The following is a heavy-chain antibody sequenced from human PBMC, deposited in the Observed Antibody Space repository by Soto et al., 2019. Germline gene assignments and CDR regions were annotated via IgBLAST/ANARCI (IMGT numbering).Heavy chain of an antibody. CDR1: GGSISGYY. V-gene: IGHV4-59*01. CDR2: IYYSGTT. Sequence: SETLSLTCTVSGGSISGYYWRSIRQPPGKGLEWIGYIYYSGTTNYNPSLKSRVTISVDTSKNQFSLKLSSVTAADTAVYYCARDSPGSSFFDYWGQGTLVTVSS. D-gene: IGHD6-19*01. J-gene: IGHJ4*02. CDR3: ARDSPGSSFFDY.